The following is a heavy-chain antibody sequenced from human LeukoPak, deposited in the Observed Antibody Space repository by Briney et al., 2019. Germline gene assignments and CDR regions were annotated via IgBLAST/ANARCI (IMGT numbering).Heavy chain of an antibody. J-gene: IGHJ4*02. Sequence: ASVKVSCRASEYTFTGYYMHWVRQAPGQGLEWMGWINPNSGATNYARKFQGRVTMTRDTSISTAYMELSSLRSDDTAVYYCAREIAAGGWRGFDYWGQGTLVTVSS. CDR1: EYTFTGYY. D-gene: IGHD6-13*01. CDR3: AREIAAGGWRGFDY. V-gene: IGHV1-2*02. CDR2: INPNSGAT.